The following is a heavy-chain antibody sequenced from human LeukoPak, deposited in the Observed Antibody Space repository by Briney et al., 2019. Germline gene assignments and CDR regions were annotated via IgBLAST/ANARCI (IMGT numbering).Heavy chain of an antibody. V-gene: IGHV4-59*01. D-gene: IGHD1-1*01. CDR1: GGSISSYY. CDR3: ASQLAGGHDY. J-gene: IGHJ4*02. CDR2: IYYSGST. Sequence: SETLSLTCTVSGGSISSYYWSWIRQPAGKGLEWIGYIYYSGSTNYNPSLKSRVTISVDTSKNQFSLKLSSVTAADTAVYYCASQLAGGHDYWGQGTLVTVSS.